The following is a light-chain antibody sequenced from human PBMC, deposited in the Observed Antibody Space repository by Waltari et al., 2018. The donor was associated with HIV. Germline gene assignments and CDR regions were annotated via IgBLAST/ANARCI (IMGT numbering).Light chain of an antibody. Sequence: SSELTQAPAVSVALGQTVRITCQGDSLRSYSASLYQQMPGQAPLLVIYGQNTRPSGIPDRFSGSSSGNTASLTITGAQAEDDADYFCYSRDSSGNHRGVFGGGTKLTVL. CDR1: SLRSYS. CDR2: GQN. CDR3: YSRDSSGNHRGV. J-gene: IGLJ2*01. V-gene: IGLV3-19*01.